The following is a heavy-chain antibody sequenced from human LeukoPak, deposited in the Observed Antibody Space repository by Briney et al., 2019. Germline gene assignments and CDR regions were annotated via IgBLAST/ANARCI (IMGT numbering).Heavy chain of an antibody. CDR1: VFAFSSYA. D-gene: IGHD1-1*01. CDR3: ARDLHNYYFDY. J-gene: IGHJ4*02. V-gene: IGHV3-11*05. Sequence: GGSLRLSCAASVFAFSSYAMSWVRQAPGKGLEWVSYISSSSSYTNYADSVKGRFTISRDNAKNSLYLQMNSLRAEDTAVYYCARDLHNYYFDYWGQGTLVTVSS. CDR2: ISSSSSYT.